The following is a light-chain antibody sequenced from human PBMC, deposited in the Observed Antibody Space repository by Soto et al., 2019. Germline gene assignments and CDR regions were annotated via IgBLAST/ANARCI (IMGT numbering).Light chain of an antibody. J-gene: IGKJ2*01. CDR2: GAS. CDR1: QSVSTN. V-gene: IGKV3-15*01. CDR3: HQYDDGPYT. Sequence: VMTQSPAILSVSPGERATLSCRASQSVSTNVAWYQQIPGQTPRLLIYGASTRATGIPVRFSGSVSGTEFTLTISCLQSEDFAFYYCHQYDDGPYTFGQGTKVDIK.